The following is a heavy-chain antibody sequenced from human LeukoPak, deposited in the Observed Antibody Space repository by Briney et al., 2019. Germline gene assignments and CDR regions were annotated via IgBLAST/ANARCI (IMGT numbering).Heavy chain of an antibody. J-gene: IGHJ4*02. V-gene: IGHV3-15*01. CDR1: RFTFSNAW. D-gene: IGHD4-23*01. CDR2: IKSESDGGAT. Sequence: GGSLRLSCAASRFTFSNAWMSWVRQAPGKGLEWVGRIKSESDGGATDYAAPMKGRFAISRDDSKNTLYLQINSLKTEDTAVYYCTTDMLLIFDYGGNRRDYWGQGTLVTVSS. CDR3: TTDMLLIFDYGGNRRDY.